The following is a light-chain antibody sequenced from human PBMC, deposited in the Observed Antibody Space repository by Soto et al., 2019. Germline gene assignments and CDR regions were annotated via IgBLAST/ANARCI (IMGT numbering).Light chain of an antibody. V-gene: IGLV2-14*01. J-gene: IGLJ1*01. CDR3: SSYTTSSTRV. Sequence: QSVLTQPASVSGAPGQSITISCTGTSSDVGGYNHVSWYQQHPGKAPKLMIYDASNRPSGVSNRFSGSKSGNTASLTISGLQAEDEADYYCSSYTTSSTRVFGTGTKVTVL. CDR1: SSDVGGYNH. CDR2: DAS.